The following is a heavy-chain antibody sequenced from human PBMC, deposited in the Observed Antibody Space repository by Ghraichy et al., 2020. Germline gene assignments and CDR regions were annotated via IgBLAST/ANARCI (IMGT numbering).Heavy chain of an antibody. CDR1: GFSFSNYA. J-gene: IGHJ4*02. CDR3: AKVTTLNSDYDYFFDY. CDR2: ISGSGTST. V-gene: IGHV3-23*01. D-gene: IGHD4-11*01. Sequence: GESLNISCAASGFSFSNYAMSWVRQAPRKGLEWVSGISGSGTSTYYADSVKGRFTISRDNYKNTLYLQMNSLRAEDTAVYYCAKVTTLNSDYDYFFDYWGQGTLGTVSS.